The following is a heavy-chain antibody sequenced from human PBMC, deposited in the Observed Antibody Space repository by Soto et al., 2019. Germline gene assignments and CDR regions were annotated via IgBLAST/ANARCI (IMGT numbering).Heavy chain of an antibody. V-gene: IGHV3-30*18. CDR3: AKDAYYDFWSGQPAEGDYYHYYGMDV. CDR1: GFTFSSYG. CDR2: ISYDGSNK. D-gene: IGHD3-3*01. J-gene: IGHJ6*02. Sequence: PGGSLRLSCAASGFTFSSYGMHWVRQAPGKGLEWVAVISYDGSNKYYADSVKGRFTISRDNSKNTLYLQMNSLRAEDTAVYYCAKDAYYDFWSGQPAEGDYYHYYGMDVWGQGTTVTV.